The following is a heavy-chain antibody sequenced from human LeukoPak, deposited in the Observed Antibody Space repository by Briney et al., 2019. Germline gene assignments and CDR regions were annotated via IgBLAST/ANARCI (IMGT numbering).Heavy chain of an antibody. CDR2: IYSVDSGGDT. J-gene: IGHJ3*02. V-gene: IGHV3-66*04. Sequence: GGSLRLSCAASGFTVNTNYMTWVRQAPGKGREWISVIYSVDSGGDTYYADSVKGRFTISRDNSKNTLYLQMNSLRAEDTAVYYCARRSTVTRHLDIWGQGTMVTVSS. D-gene: IGHD4-17*01. CDR3: ARRSTVTRHLDI. CDR1: GFTVNTNY.